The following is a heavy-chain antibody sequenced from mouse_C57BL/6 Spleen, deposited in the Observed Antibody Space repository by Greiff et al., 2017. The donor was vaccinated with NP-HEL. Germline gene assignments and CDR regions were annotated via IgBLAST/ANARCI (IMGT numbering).Heavy chain of an antibody. J-gene: IGHJ3*01. CDR3: ARDTTVVPFAY. CDR1: GYTFTDYY. V-gene: IGHV1-26*01. D-gene: IGHD1-1*01. Sequence: EVQLQQSGPELVKPGASVKISCKASGYTFTDYYMNWVKQSHGKSLEWIGDINPNNGGTSYNQKFKGKATLTVDKSSSTAYMELRSLTSEDSAVYYCARDTTVVPFAYWGQGTLVTVSA. CDR2: INPNNGGT.